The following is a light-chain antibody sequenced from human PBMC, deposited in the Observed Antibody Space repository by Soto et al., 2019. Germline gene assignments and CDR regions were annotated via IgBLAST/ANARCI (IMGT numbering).Light chain of an antibody. CDR2: EVS. J-gene: IGLJ2*01. CDR1: SSDVGGYNY. Sequence: QSALTQPASVSGSPGQSITISCTGTSSDVGGYNYVSWYQQHPGKAPKLMIYEVSNRPSGVSNRFSGSKSGNTASLTISGLQAEEEVAYYCSSYTSSSTVVFGGGTKLTVL. V-gene: IGLV2-14*01. CDR3: SSYTSSSTVV.